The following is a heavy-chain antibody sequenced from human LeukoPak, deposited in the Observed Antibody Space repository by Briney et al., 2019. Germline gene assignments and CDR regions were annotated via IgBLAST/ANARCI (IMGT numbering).Heavy chain of an antibody. J-gene: IGHJ4*02. Sequence: QPGGSLRLSCAASGFDFSSYAMSWVREPPGKGLEWVSVISRRDDYTYYADSVKGRFTISRDNSKNTLYLQMNSLRAEDTAVYYCANDYRSGSFHDFWGQGTLVTVSS. D-gene: IGHD3-10*01. CDR3: ANDYRSGSFHDF. CDR2: ISRRDDYT. CDR1: GFDFSSYA. V-gene: IGHV3-23*01.